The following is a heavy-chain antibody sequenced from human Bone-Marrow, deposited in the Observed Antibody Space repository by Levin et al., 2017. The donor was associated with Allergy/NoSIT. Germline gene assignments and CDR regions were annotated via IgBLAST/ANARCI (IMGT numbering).Heavy chain of an antibody. J-gene: IGHJ4*02. CDR2: ISAYNGNT. CDR3: ARDMGDILTGYYRDPDFDY. V-gene: IGHV1-18*01. Sequence: GESLKISCKASGYTFTSYGISWVRQAPGQGLEWMGWISAYNGNTNYAQKLQGRVTMTTDTSTSTAYMELRSLRSDDTAVYYCARDMGDILTGYYRDPDFDYWGQGTLVTVSS. D-gene: IGHD3-9*01. CDR1: GYTFTSYG.